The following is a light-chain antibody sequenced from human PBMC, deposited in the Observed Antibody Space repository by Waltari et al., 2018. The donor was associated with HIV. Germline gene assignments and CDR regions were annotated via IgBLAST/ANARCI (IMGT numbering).Light chain of an antibody. CDR3: AAWDDSLNGVV. CDR1: SSNIGSNT. J-gene: IGLJ2*01. CDR2: SNN. Sequence: QFVLTQPPSASGTPGQRVTISCSGSSSNIGSNTVNWYQQRPGTAPKLLIYSNNQRPSGVPDRFSGSKSGTSASLAISGLQSEDEADYYCAAWDDSLNGVVFGGGTKLTVL. V-gene: IGLV1-44*01.